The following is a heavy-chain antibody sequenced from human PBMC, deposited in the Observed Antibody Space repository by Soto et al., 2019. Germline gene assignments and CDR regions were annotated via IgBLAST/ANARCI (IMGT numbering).Heavy chain of an antibody. CDR3: ARDSDVSGY. Sequence: QVQLQESGPGLVKPSQTLSLTCTVSGGSISSGDYYWSWIRQPPGKGLEWIGYIHYSGSTYYNPSLXXRXTXXVDTPKTQFSLNLSSVPAADTAVYYCARDSDVSGYWGQGTLVTVSS. J-gene: IGHJ4*02. CDR1: GGSISSGDYY. D-gene: IGHD6-19*01. V-gene: IGHV4-30-4*01. CDR2: IHYSGST.